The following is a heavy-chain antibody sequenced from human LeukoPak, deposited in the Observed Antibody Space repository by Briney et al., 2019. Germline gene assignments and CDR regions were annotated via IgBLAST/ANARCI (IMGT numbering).Heavy chain of an antibody. CDR3: ARDPQLGIGRPSDDFDI. V-gene: IGHV4-31*03. J-gene: IGHJ3*02. Sequence: PSETLSLTCTVSGGSISSGGYYWSWIRQHPGKGLEWLGSIYYNGNTYYNPSLKGRVTISLDTSKKQFSLTVRSVTAADTAIYYCARDPQLGIGRPSDDFDIWGQGTMVTVS. D-gene: IGHD7-27*01. CDR2: IYYNGNT. CDR1: GGSISSGGYY.